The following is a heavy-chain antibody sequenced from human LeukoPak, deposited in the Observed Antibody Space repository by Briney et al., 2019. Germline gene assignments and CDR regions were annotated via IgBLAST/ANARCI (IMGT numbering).Heavy chain of an antibody. V-gene: IGHV1-8*01. CDR2: MNPNSGNT. D-gene: IGHD6-13*01. CDR3: ARIVSSSWFSYYYYGMDV. CDR1: GYTFTNYE. Sequence: ASVKVSCKASGYTFTNYETNWVRQATGQGLEWMGWMNPNSGNTGYAQKLQGRVTMTRNTSISTAYMELSSLRSEDTAVYYCARIVSSSWFSYYYYGMDVWGQGTTVTVSS. J-gene: IGHJ6*02.